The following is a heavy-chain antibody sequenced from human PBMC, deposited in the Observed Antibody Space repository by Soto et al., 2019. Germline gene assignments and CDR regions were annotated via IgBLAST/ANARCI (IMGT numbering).Heavy chain of an antibody. Sequence: KPSETLSLTCTVSGGSISSDDYYWSWIRQAPGRGPEWIGYIHSSGSIYYNPSLKSRATMSIDTAGNQFSLKVSSVTVADTAVYYCARDLDGLHDDTSGPFPRPGWGQGTLVTVS. D-gene: IGHD3-22*01. CDR1: GGSISSDDYY. CDR3: ARDLDGLHDDTSGPFPRPG. CDR2: IHSSGSI. V-gene: IGHV4-30-4*01. J-gene: IGHJ1*01.